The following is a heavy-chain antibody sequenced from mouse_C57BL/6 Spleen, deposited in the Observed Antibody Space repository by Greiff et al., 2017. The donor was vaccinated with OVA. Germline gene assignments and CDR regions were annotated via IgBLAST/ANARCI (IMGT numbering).Heavy chain of an antibody. D-gene: IGHD2-4*01. J-gene: IGHJ3*01. Sequence: EVQGVESGGGLVKPGGSLKLSCAASGFTFSSYAMSWVRQTPEKRLEWVATISDGGSYTYYPDNVKGRFTISRDNAKNNLYLQMSHLKSEDTAMYYCARDQGENYDAGGAWFAYWGQGTLVTVSA. CDR2: ISDGGSYT. CDR1: GFTFSSYA. V-gene: IGHV5-4*01. CDR3: ARDQGENYDAGGAWFAY.